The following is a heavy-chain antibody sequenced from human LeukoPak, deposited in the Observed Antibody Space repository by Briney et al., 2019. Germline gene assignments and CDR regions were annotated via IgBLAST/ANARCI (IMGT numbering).Heavy chain of an antibody. CDR1: GFTFDDYA. D-gene: IGHD6-19*01. Sequence: GGSLRLSCAASGFTFDDYAMHWVRHAPGKGLEWVSGISGSSGSIRYADSVKGRFTISRDNAKNSLYLQMTSLRAQKPALYYVAKAGLSKAVTGKRMYYFDYWGQGTLVTVSS. J-gene: IGHJ4*02. CDR2: ISGSSGSI. V-gene: IGHV3-9*01. CDR3: AKAGLSKAVTGKRMYYFDY.